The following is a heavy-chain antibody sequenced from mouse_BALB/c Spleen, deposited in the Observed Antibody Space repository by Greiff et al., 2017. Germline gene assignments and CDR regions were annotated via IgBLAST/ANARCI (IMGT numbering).Heavy chain of an antibody. J-gene: IGHJ2*01. CDR3: ARQDYYFDY. V-gene: IGHV5-6*01. Sequence: EVQVVESGGDLVKPGGSLKLSCAASGFTFSSYGMSWVRQTPDKRLEWVATISSGGSYTYYPDSVKGRFTISRDNAKNTLYLQMSSLKSEDTAMYYCARQDYYFDYWGQGTTLTVSS. CDR2: ISSGGSYT. CDR1: GFTFSSYG.